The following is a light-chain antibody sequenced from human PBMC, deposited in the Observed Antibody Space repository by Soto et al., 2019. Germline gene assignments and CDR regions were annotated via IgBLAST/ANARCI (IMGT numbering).Light chain of an antibody. Sequence: EIVLTQSPGTLSLSPGERATLSCRASQSVSSSYLAWYQQKPGQAPRLLIYGASSRATGILNRFSGSGSGTDFTLTISRLEPEDFAVYFCQQYGSSPVTFGQGTRLEIK. V-gene: IGKV3-20*01. CDR2: GAS. J-gene: IGKJ5*01. CDR1: QSVSSSY. CDR3: QQYGSSPVT.